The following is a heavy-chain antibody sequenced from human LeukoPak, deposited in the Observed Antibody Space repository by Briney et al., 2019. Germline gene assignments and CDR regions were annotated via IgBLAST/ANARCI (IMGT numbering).Heavy chain of an antibody. V-gene: IGHV4-61*02. CDR1: GGSISSGSYY. Sequence: SETLSLTCTVSGGSISSGSYYWSWIRQPAGKGLEWIGRIYTSGSTNYNPSLKSRVTISVDTSKNQFSLKLSSVTAADTAVYYCARGGYYGSGNDFRFDPWGQGTLVTVSS. CDR2: IYTSGST. J-gene: IGHJ5*02. CDR3: ARGGYYGSGNDFRFDP. D-gene: IGHD3-10*01.